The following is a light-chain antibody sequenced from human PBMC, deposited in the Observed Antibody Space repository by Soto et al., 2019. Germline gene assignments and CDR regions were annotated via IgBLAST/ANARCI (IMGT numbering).Light chain of an antibody. CDR1: QSVRSSY. Sequence: EIVLTQSPDTVSLSPGERVTLSCRASQSVRSSYLAWYQQKPGQAPRLLIYGASSRATGIPDRFNGSGSGTDFTLTISRLEPEDSAVYYCQQYGSSLQTFGQGTKVDIK. CDR3: QQYGSSLQT. J-gene: IGKJ1*01. CDR2: GAS. V-gene: IGKV3-20*01.